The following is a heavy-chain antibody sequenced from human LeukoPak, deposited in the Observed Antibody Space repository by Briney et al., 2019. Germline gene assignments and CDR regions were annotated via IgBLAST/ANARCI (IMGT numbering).Heavy chain of an antibody. V-gene: IGHV3-21*04. CDR1: GFTFRSYS. D-gene: IGHD5-18*01. J-gene: IGHJ5*02. Sequence: KPGGSLRLACAASGFTFRSYSMNWVRQAPGKGLEWVSSISSSSRYIYYADSMKGRFTISRDNSKNSLYLQMNSLRSEDTALYYCARVTHTEISTWFDPWGQGTLVTVSS. CDR3: ARVTHTEISTWFDP. CDR2: ISSSSRYI.